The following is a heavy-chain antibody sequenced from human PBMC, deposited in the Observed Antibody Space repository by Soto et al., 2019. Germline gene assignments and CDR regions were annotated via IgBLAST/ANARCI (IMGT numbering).Heavy chain of an antibody. D-gene: IGHD6-6*01. J-gene: IGHJ5*02. CDR2: INAHSGGT. Sequence: GASVKVSCKASGFSFTGYYIHWLRQAPGQGLEWMGWINAHSGGTEYAQKFQGRVTLTRDTSIATAYLTLTSLTSDDTALYYCXKDLTRQLAYWLDPWGQGTQVTVSS. CDR1: GFSFTGYY. V-gene: IGHV1-2*02. CDR3: XKDLTRQLAYWLDP.